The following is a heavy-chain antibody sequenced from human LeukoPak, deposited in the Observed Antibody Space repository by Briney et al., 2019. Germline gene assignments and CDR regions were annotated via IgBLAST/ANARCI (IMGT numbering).Heavy chain of an antibody. CDR1: GFTFSRNS. J-gene: IGHJ4*02. CDR2: ISSSSTI. D-gene: IGHD3-22*01. CDR3: ATGYSSGYYASDY. Sequence: GGSLRLSCAASGFTFSRNSMNWVRQAPGKGPEWVSYISSSSTIYYADSVKGRFTISRDNARNSLYLQMNSLRAEDTAVYYCATGYSSGYYASDYWGQGTLVTVSS. V-gene: IGHV3-48*01.